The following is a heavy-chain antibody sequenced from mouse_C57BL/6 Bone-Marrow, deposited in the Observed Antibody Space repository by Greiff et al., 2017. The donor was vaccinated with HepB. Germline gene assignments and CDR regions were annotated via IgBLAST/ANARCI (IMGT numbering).Heavy chain of an antibody. CDR2: ISSGSSTI. V-gene: IGHV5-17*01. D-gene: IGHD6-1*01. CDR3: ATSGFAY. CDR1: GFTFSDYG. Sequence: DVHLVESGGGLVKPGGSLKLSCAASGFTFSDYGMHWVRQAPEKGLEWVAYISSGSSTIYYADTVKGRFTISRDNAKNTLFLQMTSLRSEDTAMYYPATSGFAYWGQGTLVTVSA. J-gene: IGHJ3*01.